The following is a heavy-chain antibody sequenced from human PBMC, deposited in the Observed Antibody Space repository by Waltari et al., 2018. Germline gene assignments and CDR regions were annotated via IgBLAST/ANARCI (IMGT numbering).Heavy chain of an antibody. Sequence: LSLTCAVSGYSISSGYYWGWIRQPPGKGLEWIGSIYHSGSTYYNPSLKSRVTISVDTSKNQFSLKLSSVTAADTAVYYCARWLVEDAFDIWGQGTMVTVSS. J-gene: IGHJ3*02. CDR1: GYSISSGYY. CDR3: ARWLVEDAFDI. V-gene: IGHV4-38-2*01. CDR2: IYHSGST. D-gene: IGHD3-10*01.